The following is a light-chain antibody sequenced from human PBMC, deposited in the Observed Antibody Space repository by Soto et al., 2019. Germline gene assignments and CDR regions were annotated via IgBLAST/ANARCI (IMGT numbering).Light chain of an antibody. Sequence: EIVMTQSPATLSVSPGARATLSCRASQAIRSDLAWYQQKPGQAPRLLISDVSTRATGIPARFNGSGSGTEFTLAISSLQFEDFAVYYCHQYNTWPLTFGGGTKVDIK. CDR1: QAIRSD. CDR2: DVS. CDR3: HQYNTWPLT. V-gene: IGKV3-15*01. J-gene: IGKJ4*01.